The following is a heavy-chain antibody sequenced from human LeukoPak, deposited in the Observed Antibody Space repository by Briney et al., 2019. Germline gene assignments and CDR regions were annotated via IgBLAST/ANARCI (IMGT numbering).Heavy chain of an antibody. V-gene: IGHV3-48*01. CDR2: ISSSSSTI. D-gene: IGHD3-22*01. CDR1: GFTFSSYS. CDR3: ARDYNYYDSSGYADY. Sequence: GGSLRLSCAASGFTFSSYSMNWVRQAPGKGLEWVSYISSSSSTIYYADSVKGQFTISRDNAKNSLYLQMNSLRAEDTAVYYCARDYNYYDSSGYADYWGQGTLVTVSS. J-gene: IGHJ4*02.